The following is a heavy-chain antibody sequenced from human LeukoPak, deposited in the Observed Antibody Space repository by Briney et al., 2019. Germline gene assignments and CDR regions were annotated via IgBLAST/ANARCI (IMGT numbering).Heavy chain of an antibody. CDR2: SYYSGST. Sequence: PSETLSLTCAVYGGSFSGYYWSWIRQPPGKGLEWIGYSYYSGSTNYNPSLRSRVTISVDTSKNQFSLKLSSVTAADTAVYYCARVVTLVRGVIFVNWIDPWGQGTPVTVSS. V-gene: IGHV4-59*01. CDR3: ARVVTLVRGVIFVNWIDP. J-gene: IGHJ5*02. CDR1: GGSFSGYY. D-gene: IGHD3-10*01.